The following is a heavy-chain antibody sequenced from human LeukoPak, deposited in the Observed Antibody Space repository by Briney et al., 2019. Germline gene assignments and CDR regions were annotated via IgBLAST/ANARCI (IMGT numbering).Heavy chain of an antibody. J-gene: IGHJ4*02. D-gene: IGHD5-24*01. Sequence: GGCLRLSCAASGFTFSRYWMHWVRQAPGKGLVWVSHIYSDGSATNYADSVQGRFTISRDNPKNTLYLHMNSLRAEDTAVYYCARGGDGYNPDYFDYWGQGTLVTVSS. V-gene: IGHV3-74*01. CDR2: IYSDGSAT. CDR3: ARGGDGYNPDYFDY. CDR1: GFTFSRYW.